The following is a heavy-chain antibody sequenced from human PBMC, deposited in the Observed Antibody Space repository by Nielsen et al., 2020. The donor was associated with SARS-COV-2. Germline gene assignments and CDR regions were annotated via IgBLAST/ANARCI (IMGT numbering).Heavy chain of an antibody. CDR1: GASLSSYY. J-gene: IGHJ4*01. D-gene: IGHD3/OR15-3a*01. CDR3: AAKTGTYFDF. V-gene: IGHV4-59*08. Sequence: SETLSLTCTVSGASLSSYYWAWIRQAPGKGLEWIGYIYYTGSTTYNLSLKSRVTMSTHGNQFSLKVTSVTAADTAVYYCAAKTGTYFDFWGQGSLVTVSS. CDR2: IYYTGST.